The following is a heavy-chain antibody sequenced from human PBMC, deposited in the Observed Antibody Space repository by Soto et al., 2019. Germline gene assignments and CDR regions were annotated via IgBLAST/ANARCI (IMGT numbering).Heavy chain of an antibody. D-gene: IGHD2-15*01. V-gene: IGHV3-23*01. CDR3: AKGTVGSTLTMYYFQL. J-gene: IGHJ4*02. CDR1: VLTFSSYA. Sequence: PGGSLRLSCAVSVLTFSSYAMSCVRHCPGKGLEWVSTISGSGGSTYYADSVKGRFTISRDNSRDTLCLQMNNLRAEDTAVYYCAKGTVGSTLTMYYFQLWGQAALSSVS. CDR2: ISGSGGST.